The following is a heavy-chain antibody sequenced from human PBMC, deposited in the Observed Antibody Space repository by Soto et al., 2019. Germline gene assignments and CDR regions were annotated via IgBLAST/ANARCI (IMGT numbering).Heavy chain of an antibody. J-gene: IGHJ5*01. D-gene: IGHD1-26*01. V-gene: IGHV6-1*01. CDR3: VRLIGNSWLDF. CDR1: GYSVSSSIFP. Sequence: SQTLPLTWSISGYSVSSSIFPWNWIGQSPSRDLEWLGRTYYRSKWYNDYAESVKSRITINPDTSKNQFSLHLNSVTPEDTAVYYCVRLIGNSWLDFWGQGTLVTVSS. CDR2: TYYRSKWYN.